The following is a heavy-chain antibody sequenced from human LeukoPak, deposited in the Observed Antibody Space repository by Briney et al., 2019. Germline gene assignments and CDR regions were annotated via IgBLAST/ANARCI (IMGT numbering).Heavy chain of an antibody. CDR3: ARDQGVRGVIPLDY. V-gene: IGHV1-69*05. CDR2: IIPIFGTA. J-gene: IGHJ4*02. D-gene: IGHD3-10*01. CDR1: GGTFSSYA. Sequence: SVKVSCKASGGTFSSYAISWVRQAPGQGLEWMGGIIPIFGTANYAQKLQGRVTMTTDTSTSTAYMELRSLRSDDTAVYYCARDQGVRGVIPLDYWGQGTLVTVSS.